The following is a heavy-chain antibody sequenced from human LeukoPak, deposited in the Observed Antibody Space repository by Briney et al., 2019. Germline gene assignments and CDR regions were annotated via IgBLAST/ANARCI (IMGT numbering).Heavy chain of an antibody. CDR2: INHSGST. D-gene: IGHD6-6*01. Sequence: SETLSLTCAVYGGSFSGYYWSWIRQPPGKGLEWIGEINHSGSTNYNPSLKSRVTISVDISKNQFSLKLSSVTAADTAMYYCARAYSSSSSPPFNFDYWGQGTLVTVSS. CDR1: GGSFSGYY. V-gene: IGHV4-34*01. CDR3: ARAYSSSSSPPFNFDY. J-gene: IGHJ4*02.